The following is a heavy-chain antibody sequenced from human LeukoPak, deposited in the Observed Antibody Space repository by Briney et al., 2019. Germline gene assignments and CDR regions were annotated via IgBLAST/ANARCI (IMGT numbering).Heavy chain of an antibody. CDR2: IRYDGSNK. Sequence: GGSLRLSCAASGFTFSSYGMHWVRQAPGKGLEWVAFIRYDGSNKYYADSVKGRFTISRDNSKNTLYLQMNGLRAEDTAVYYCAKTHYYDSSGYYYPGYDAFDIWGQGTMVTVSS. V-gene: IGHV3-30*02. J-gene: IGHJ3*02. CDR1: GFTFSSYG. D-gene: IGHD3-22*01. CDR3: AKTHYYDSSGYYYPGYDAFDI.